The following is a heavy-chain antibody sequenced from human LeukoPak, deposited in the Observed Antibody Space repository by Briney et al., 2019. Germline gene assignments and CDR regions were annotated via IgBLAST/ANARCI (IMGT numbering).Heavy chain of an antibody. D-gene: IGHD4-17*01. V-gene: IGHV3-23*01. J-gene: IGHJ4*02. CDR1: EFTFSSYA. CDR3: AKEKGYGDNFDY. CDR2: ISGSGGST. Sequence: GGSLRLSCAASEFTFSSYAMAWVRQAPGKGLEWVSAISGSGGSTYYADSVKGRFTISRDNSKNTLYLQMNSLRAEDTAVYYCAKEKGYGDNFDYWGQGTLVTVSS.